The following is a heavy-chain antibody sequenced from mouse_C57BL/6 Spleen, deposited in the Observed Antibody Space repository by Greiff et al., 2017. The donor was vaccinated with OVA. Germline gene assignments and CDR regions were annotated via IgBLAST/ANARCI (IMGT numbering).Heavy chain of an antibody. CDR2: INYDGSST. J-gene: IGHJ2*01. V-gene: IGHV5-16*01. CDR1: GFTFSDYY. Sequence: EVKVVESAGGLVQPGSSLKLSCTASGFTFSDYYMAWVRQVPEKGLEWVANINYDGSSTYYLDSLKSRFIISRDNAKNILYLQMSSLKSEDTATYYCAREDTTVVDYFDYWGQGTTLTVSS. D-gene: IGHD1-1*01. CDR3: AREDTTVVDYFDY.